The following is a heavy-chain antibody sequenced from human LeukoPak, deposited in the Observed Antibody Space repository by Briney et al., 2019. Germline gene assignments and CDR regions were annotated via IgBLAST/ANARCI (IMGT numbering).Heavy chain of an antibody. CDR2: IIPVFGTA. CDR3: ARGEPLRQNYYDGSSWDCQY. J-gene: IGHJ1*01. V-gene: IGHV1-69*13. Sequence: GASVKVSCKASGGTFNTYPISWVRQAPGQGLEWMGGIIPVFGTANYPQKFHGRITITADESTNTAYMELSSLRSDDAAVYYCARGEPLRQNYYDGSSWDCQYWGQGTLVTVSS. CDR1: GGTFNTYP. D-gene: IGHD3-22*01.